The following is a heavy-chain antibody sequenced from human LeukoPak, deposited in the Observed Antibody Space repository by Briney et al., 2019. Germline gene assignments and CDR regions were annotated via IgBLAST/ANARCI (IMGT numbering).Heavy chain of an antibody. CDR1: GGSFSGYY. CDR2: INHSGST. CDR3: ARTGNHCSSTSCYVY. V-gene: IGHV4-34*01. J-gene: IGHJ4*02. Sequence: SETLSLTCAVYGGSFSGYYWSWIRQPAGKGLEWIGEINHSGSTNYNPSLKSRVTISGDTSRNQFSLKLSSVTAADTAVYYSARTGNHCSSTSCYVYWGQGTLVTVSS. D-gene: IGHD2-2*01.